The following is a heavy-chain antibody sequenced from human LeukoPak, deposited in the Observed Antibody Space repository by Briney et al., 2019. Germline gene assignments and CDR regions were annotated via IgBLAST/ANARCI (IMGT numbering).Heavy chain of an antibody. D-gene: IGHD1-26*01. V-gene: IGHV3-23*01. J-gene: IGHJ6*03. CDR1: GFTFTTYA. CDR3: ARGSQVRDV. CDR2: VSKSDGTT. Sequence: GGSLRLSCAASGFTFTTYAMSWVRQAPGKGLEWVSSVSKSDGTTYYADSVKGRLTISRDNSKNTLHLQMNGLRAEDTAVYYWARGSQVRDVGAKGPTSPVPS.